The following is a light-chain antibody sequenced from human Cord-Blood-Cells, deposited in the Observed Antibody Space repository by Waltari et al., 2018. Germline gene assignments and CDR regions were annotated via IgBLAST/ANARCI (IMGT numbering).Light chain of an antibody. V-gene: IGLV2-14*01. CDR1: SSDVGGYNY. CDR3: SCYTSSSSSV. J-gene: IGLJ1*01. Sequence: QSALTQPASVSGSPGQSITISCTGTSSDVGGYNYVSWYQQHPGKAPKLMIYEVSNRPSGGFNRFSCSTTGNTASLIISWRQDEDEADDYCSCYTSSSSSVFGT. CDR2: EVS.